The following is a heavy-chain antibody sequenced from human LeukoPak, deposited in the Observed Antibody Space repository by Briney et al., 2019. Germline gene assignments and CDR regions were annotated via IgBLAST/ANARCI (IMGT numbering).Heavy chain of an antibody. Sequence: GASVKIFCKASGYTFTSYYMHWVRQAPGQGLVWLGIINSSGGSTTYAQKFQGRVTVTRDTSTSTVYMELSSLRSEDTAMYYCARATVEMAAIRLRRSAFDIWGQGTMVTVSS. D-gene: IGHD5-24*01. CDR3: ARATVEMAAIRLRRSAFDI. J-gene: IGHJ3*02. CDR1: GYTFTSYY. CDR2: INSSGGST. V-gene: IGHV1-46*01.